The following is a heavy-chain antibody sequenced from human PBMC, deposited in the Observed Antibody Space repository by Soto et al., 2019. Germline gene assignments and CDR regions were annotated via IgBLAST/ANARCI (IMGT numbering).Heavy chain of an antibody. CDR1: GGSFSGYY. CDR3: ARGRIYGATFDY. Sequence: QVQLQQWGAGLLKPSETLSLTCAVYGGSFSGYYWSWIRQPPGKGLEWIGEINHSGSTNYNPSLKSRVTISVDTSKNQFSLKLSSVTAADTAVYYCARGRIYGATFDYWGQGTLVTVSS. D-gene: IGHD4-17*01. J-gene: IGHJ4*02. V-gene: IGHV4-34*01. CDR2: INHSGST.